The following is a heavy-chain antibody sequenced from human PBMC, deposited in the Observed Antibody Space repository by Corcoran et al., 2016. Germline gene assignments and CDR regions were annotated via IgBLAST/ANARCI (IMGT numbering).Heavy chain of an antibody. CDR2: IHHSGNT. J-gene: IGHJ4*02. CDR1: AYSISSGYY. CDR3: ARGDNRGSKGGLDY. Sequence: QVQLKESGPGLVKHSETLSLHCTVSAYSISSGYYWGWIRQSPGKGLEWIGNIHHSGNTYYSPSIKSRVTISVDVSKNQFSLNLNSVTAEDTAVYYCARGDNRGSKGGLDYWGQGTLVTVSS. V-gene: IGHV4-38-2*02. D-gene: IGHD1-20*01.